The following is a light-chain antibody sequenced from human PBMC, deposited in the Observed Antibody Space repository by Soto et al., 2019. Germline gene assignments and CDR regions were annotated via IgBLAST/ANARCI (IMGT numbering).Light chain of an antibody. V-gene: IGKV1-8*01. CDR1: QGISSY. Sequence: AIRMTQSPPSFSASTGDRVAITCRASQGISSYLAWYQQKPGKAPKLLIYAASTLQSGVPSRFSGSGSGTEFSLTISSLQPDDFATYYCQQYHIWPPWTXGQGTKVDI. CDR3: QQYHIWPPWT. J-gene: IGKJ1*01. CDR2: AAS.